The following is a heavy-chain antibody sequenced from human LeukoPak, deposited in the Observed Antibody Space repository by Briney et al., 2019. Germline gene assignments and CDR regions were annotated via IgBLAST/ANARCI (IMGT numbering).Heavy chain of an antibody. CDR3: AKDANEFGDSYFDS. V-gene: IGHV3-33*06. CDR2: IWSDGSHK. D-gene: IGHD4-17*01. CDR1: GFTFTNFG. J-gene: IGHJ5*01. Sequence: GGSLRLSCEASGFTFTNFGMHWGRQAPGKALEPVGVIWSDGSHKYYDDSVKGRFTISRDNSKNTLYLQMNSLRAADTSFYFCAKDANEFGDSYFDSWGQGTLVTVSS.